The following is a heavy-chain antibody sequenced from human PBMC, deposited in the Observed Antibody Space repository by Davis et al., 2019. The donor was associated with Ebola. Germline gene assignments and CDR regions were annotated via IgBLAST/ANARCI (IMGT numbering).Heavy chain of an antibody. CDR3: ARVDAAMVFYGMDV. J-gene: IGHJ6*02. D-gene: IGHD5-18*01. CDR1: GFTFSSYT. CDR2: ISYDGDNN. Sequence: GGSLRLSCAASGFTFSSYTLHWVRQAPGKGLEWVAVISYDGDNNYHADSVQGRFTISRDNAKNTLYLQMNSLRAEDTAVYYCARVDAAMVFYGMDVWGQGTTVTVSS. V-gene: IGHV3-30*04.